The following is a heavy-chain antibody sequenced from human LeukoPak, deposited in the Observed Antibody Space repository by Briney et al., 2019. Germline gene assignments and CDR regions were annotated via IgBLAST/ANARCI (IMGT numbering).Heavy chain of an antibody. CDR3: ARVDYYDSSGYYADY. CDR1: GYTFTSYG. CDR2: IRAYNGNT. Sequence: GASVKVSCKASGYTFTSYGISWVRQAPGQGLEWMGWIRAYNGNTNYAQKLQGRVTMTTDTSTSTAYMELRSLRSDDTAVYYCARVDYYDSSGYYADYWGQGTLVTVSS. D-gene: IGHD3-22*01. V-gene: IGHV1-18*01. J-gene: IGHJ4*02.